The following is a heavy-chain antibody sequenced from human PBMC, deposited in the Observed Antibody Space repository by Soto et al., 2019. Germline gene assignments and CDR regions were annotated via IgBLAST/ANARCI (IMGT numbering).Heavy chain of an antibody. Sequence: EVQLVESGGGLVKPGGSLRLSCSASGITFSKAWMTWVRQAPGKGLEWVGRIKSRTDYGTTDYAAPVKGRFTISRDDSKNTLYLQMNSLKTEDTAVYYCTTDCSSTNCYGDGAFDIWGQGTMVTVSS. J-gene: IGHJ3*02. V-gene: IGHV3-15*01. CDR1: GITFSKAW. CDR2: IKSRTDYGTT. D-gene: IGHD2-2*01. CDR3: TTDCSSTNCYGDGAFDI.